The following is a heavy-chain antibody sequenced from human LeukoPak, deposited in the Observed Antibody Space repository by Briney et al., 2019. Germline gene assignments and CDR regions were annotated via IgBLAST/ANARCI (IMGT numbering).Heavy chain of an antibody. Sequence: SETLSLTCTVSGGSISSYYWSWIRQPPGKGLEWIGYIYYSGSTNYNPSLKSRVTISVDTSKNQFPLKLSSVTAADTAVYYCAAHVNWFDPWGQGTLVTVSS. CDR2: IYYSGST. CDR3: AAHVNWFDP. V-gene: IGHV4-59*01. CDR1: GGSISSYY. J-gene: IGHJ5*02.